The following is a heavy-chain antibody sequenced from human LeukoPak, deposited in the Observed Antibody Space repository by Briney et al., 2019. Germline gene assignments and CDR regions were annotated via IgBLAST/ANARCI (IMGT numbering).Heavy chain of an antibody. D-gene: IGHD5-12*01. Sequence: TGGSLRLSCAASGFIFGNYWMTWVRQAPGKALEWVANIKPDGSGEYYVDSLKGRFTISRDNAENSLFLQMNNLRVDDTAVYYCARSGGYGWDYWGQGAVVTVSS. CDR2: IKPDGSGE. V-gene: IGHV3-7*01. CDR3: ARSGGYGWDY. J-gene: IGHJ4*02. CDR1: GFIFGNYW.